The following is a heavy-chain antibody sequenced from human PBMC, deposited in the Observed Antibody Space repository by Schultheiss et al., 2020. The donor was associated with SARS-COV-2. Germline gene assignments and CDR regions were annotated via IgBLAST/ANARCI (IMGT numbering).Heavy chain of an antibody. J-gene: IGHJ5*02. D-gene: IGHD2-15*01. Sequence: SETLSLTCTVSGGSISSYYWSWIRQPPGKGLEWIGYIYYSGSTYYNPSLKSRVTISVDTSKNQFSLKLSSVTAADTAVYYCARVSCSGGSCYFHGINWFDPWGQGTLVTVSS. CDR2: IYYSGST. CDR3: ARVSCSGGSCYFHGINWFDP. V-gene: IGHV4-59*08. CDR1: GGSISSYY.